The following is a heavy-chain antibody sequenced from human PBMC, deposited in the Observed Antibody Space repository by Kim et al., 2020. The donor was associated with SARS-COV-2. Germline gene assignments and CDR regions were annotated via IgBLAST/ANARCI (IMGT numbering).Heavy chain of an antibody. CDR1: GFTFSSYA. J-gene: IGHJ6*02. Sequence: GGSLRLSCSASGFTFSSYAMHWVRQAPGKGLEYVSAISSNGGSTYYADSVKGRFTISRDNSKNTLYLQMSSLRAEDTAVYYCVKGDDFWSGYPHYYYYGMDVWGQGTTVTVSS. V-gene: IGHV3-64D*09. CDR2: ISSNGGST. D-gene: IGHD3-3*01. CDR3: VKGDDFWSGYPHYYYYGMDV.